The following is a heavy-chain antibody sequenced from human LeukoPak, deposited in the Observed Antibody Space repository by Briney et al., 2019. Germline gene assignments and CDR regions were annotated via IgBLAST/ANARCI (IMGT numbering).Heavy chain of an antibody. CDR1: GVSISSSY. Sequence: SGTLSLTCTVSGVSISSSYWSWIRQPPGKRLEWIVYIYYNGNTNSNPSLKRRVTISADTSKNQFSLKLSSVTAADTAVYYCVRGNYDRGNSNAFDIWGQGAMVTVSS. CDR3: VRGNYDRGNSNAFDI. J-gene: IGHJ3*02. D-gene: IGHD3-22*01. CDR2: IYYNGNT. V-gene: IGHV4-59*01.